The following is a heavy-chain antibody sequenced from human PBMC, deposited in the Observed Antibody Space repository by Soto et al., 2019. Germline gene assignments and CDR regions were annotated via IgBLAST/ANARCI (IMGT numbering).Heavy chain of an antibody. Sequence: EVQLVESGGGLVQPGGSLRLSCEASGFTFSNYGINWVRQAPGKGLEWVSHISSSSSTIYYAESVKGRFSISRDNAKNSLYLQMSSLRGEDTAVYYCATSFITTVGTTAWGQGTQLTVSS. CDR1: GFTFSNYG. CDR3: ATSFITTVGTTA. D-gene: IGHD1-1*01. J-gene: IGHJ4*02. CDR2: ISSSSSTI. V-gene: IGHV3-48*01.